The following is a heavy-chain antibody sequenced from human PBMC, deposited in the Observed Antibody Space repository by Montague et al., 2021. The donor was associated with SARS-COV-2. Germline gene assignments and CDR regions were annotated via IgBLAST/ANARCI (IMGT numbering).Heavy chain of an antibody. D-gene: IGHD3-16*01. CDR3: ARHYDRSSRVDS. Sequence: SETLSLTCTVSGGSISSDYWTWIRQPPGKGLEWIGFVCYRGNTYYNPSLRGRVTISVDTSSNHFSLTLSSVTAADTAIYYCARHYDRSSRVDSWGQGTLVTVSS. CDR2: VCYRGNT. CDR1: GGSISSDY. J-gene: IGHJ4*02. V-gene: IGHV4-59*08.